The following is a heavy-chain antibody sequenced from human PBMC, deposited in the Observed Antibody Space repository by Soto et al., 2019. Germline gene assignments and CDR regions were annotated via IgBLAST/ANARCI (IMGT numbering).Heavy chain of an antibody. J-gene: IGHJ6*02. D-gene: IGHD6-13*01. CDR1: GFTFGDYA. V-gene: IGHV3-49*03. CDR3: TRAPRGSSWYRYGMDV. CDR2: IRSKAYGGTT. Sequence: PGGSLRLSCTASGFTFGDYAMSWFRQAPGKGLEWVGFIRSKAYGGTTEYAASVKGRFTISRDDSKGIAYLQMNSLKTEDTAVYYCTRAPRGSSWYRYGMDVWGQGTTVTVSS.